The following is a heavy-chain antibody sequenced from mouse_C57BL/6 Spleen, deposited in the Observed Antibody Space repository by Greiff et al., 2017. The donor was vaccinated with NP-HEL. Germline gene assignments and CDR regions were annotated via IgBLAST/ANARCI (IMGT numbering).Heavy chain of an antibody. CDR2: ISYSGST. CDR3: ARSPQYYGSSPSYWYLDV. Sequence: VQLKDSGPGLAKPSQTLSLTCSVTGYSITSDYWNWIRKFPGHKLEYMGYISYSGSTYYNPSLKSRISITRDTSKNQYYLQLNSVTTEDTATYYCARSPQYYGSSPSYWYLDVWGTGTTVTVSS. CDR1: GYSITSDY. D-gene: IGHD1-1*01. V-gene: IGHV3-8*01. J-gene: IGHJ1*03.